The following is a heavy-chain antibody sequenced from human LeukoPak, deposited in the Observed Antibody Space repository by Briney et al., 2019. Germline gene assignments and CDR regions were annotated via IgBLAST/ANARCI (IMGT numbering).Heavy chain of an antibody. D-gene: IGHD3-22*01. CDR3: AKDTTTMIVGNWFDP. Sequence: PGGSLRLSCAASGFTFDDYAMHWVRHAPGKGLEWVSGISWNSGSTYYAVSVKGRSTISRDNSKSTLYLQMNGLRADDTAIYYCAKDTTTMIVGNWFDPWGQGTLVTVSS. CDR2: ISWNSGST. CDR1: GFTFDDYA. J-gene: IGHJ5*02. V-gene: IGHV3-23*01.